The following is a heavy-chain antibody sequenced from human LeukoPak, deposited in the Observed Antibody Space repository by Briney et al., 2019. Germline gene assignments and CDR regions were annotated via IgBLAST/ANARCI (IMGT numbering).Heavy chain of an antibody. CDR1: GFSFRTYA. CDR3: VRESTSSGYYYAPDY. J-gene: IGHJ4*02. V-gene: IGHV3-23*01. Sequence: GGSLRLSCAASGFSFRTYAMTWVRQAPGKGLEWVSSISGSGATTYNADPLKGRFAISRDNSKNTLYLQMNSLRAEDTAVYYCVRESTSSGYYYAPDYWGQGTLVTVS. CDR2: ISGSGATT. D-gene: IGHD3-22*01.